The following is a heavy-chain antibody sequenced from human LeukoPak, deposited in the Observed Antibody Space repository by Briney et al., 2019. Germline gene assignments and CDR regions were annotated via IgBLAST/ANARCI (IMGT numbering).Heavy chain of an antibody. D-gene: IGHD7-27*01. CDR1: GFTFSSHG. CDR3: ARWGNNKILDY. J-gene: IGHJ4*02. V-gene: IGHV3-33*01. CDR2: KWYDGSEK. Sequence: PGGSLRLSCVASGFTFSSHGMHWVRQAPGKGLEWVAVKWYDGSEKYYADSVKGRFIISRDNSKNMLYLQMNSLRADDTAVYYCARWGNNKILDYWGQGTLVTVSS.